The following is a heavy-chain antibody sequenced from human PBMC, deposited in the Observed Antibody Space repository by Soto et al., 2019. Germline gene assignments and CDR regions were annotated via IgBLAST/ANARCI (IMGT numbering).Heavy chain of an antibody. CDR3: ARARKRVDGPYYFDY. Sequence: DVQLVESGGGLVQPGGSLRLSCAASGFSFTTFWMSWVRQAPGKGLEWVANIKQDGSEKYYVDSVKGRFTISRDNAQNSLFLQRNSLRAEDTAVYYCARARKRVDGPYYFDYWGQGTLVTVSS. CDR1: GFSFTTFW. D-gene: IGHD2-15*01. V-gene: IGHV3-7*01. CDR2: IKQDGSEK. J-gene: IGHJ4*02.